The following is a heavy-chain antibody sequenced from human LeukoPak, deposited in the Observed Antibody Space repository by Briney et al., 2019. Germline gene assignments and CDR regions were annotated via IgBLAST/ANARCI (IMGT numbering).Heavy chain of an antibody. V-gene: IGHV3-23*01. J-gene: IGHJ4*02. D-gene: IGHD5-12*01. CDR2: ISGDGVSP. CDR3: AKRPRGPPDY. CDR1: RFTFNNYA. Sequence: PGGSLRLSCAASRFTFNNYALAWVRQTPEKGLECVSAISGDGVSPYYVDSVRGRFTISRDNSKNTLYLQMHSLRVEDTAVYYCAKRPRGPPDYWGQGTLVTVSS.